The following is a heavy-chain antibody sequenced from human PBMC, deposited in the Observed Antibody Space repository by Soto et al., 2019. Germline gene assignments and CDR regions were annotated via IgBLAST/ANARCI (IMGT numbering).Heavy chain of an antibody. CDR3: TRGPRPSSVRTGAF. V-gene: IGHV3-74*01. D-gene: IGHD3-10*01. J-gene: IGHJ4*02. Sequence: PGGSLRLSCTASGFTFSMYWMHWVRQVPGKGPEWVSRISDDGSRADYADSVKGRFTISRDNAKDTLYLEMHVLRADDTAVYYCTRGPRPSSVRTGAFWGQGTPVTVSS. CDR2: ISDDGSRA. CDR1: GFTFSMYW.